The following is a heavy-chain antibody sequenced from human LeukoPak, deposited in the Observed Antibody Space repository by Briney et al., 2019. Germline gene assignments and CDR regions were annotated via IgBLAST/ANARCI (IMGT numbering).Heavy chain of an antibody. CDR2: IHNDGST. CDR1: GFIVSNTY. Sequence: PGGSLRLSCAASGFIVSNTYMTWVRQAPEKGLEWVSVIHNDGSTYYADSVKGRFTISRDNSKNMLFLRMNSLRVEDTAVYFCARDPLHGSVLDPWGQGTLVTVSS. V-gene: IGHV3-53*01. CDR3: ARDPLHGSVLDP. D-gene: IGHD3-10*01. J-gene: IGHJ5*02.